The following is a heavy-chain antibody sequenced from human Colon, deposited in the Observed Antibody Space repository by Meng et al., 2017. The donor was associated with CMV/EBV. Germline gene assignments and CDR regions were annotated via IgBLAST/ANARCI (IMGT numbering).Heavy chain of an antibody. CDR3: ARDGGLGDDAFDI. CDR2: IYYSGST. D-gene: IGHD3-10*01. Sequence: SETLSLTCNVSGGSITRSSFYWGWIRQPPGKGPEWIGSIYYSGSTQYNPPLKSRVTISVDTSKNQFSLSLSSVTAADTAVYYCARDGGLGDDAFDIWGQGTMVTVSS. CDR1: GGSITRSSFY. V-gene: IGHV4-39*07. J-gene: IGHJ3*02.